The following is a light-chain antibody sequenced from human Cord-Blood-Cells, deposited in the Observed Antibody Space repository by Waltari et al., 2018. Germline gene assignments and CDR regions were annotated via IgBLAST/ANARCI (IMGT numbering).Light chain of an antibody. CDR3: SSYTSSSSWV. CDR1: SSAVGVYNY. V-gene: IGLV2-14*01. J-gene: IGLJ3*02. Sequence: QSALTQPASVSGSPGQSITIPCTGTSSAVGVYNYVPWYQQHPGKAPKLMIYDVSNRPSGVSNRFSGSKSGNTASLTISGLQAEDEADYYCSSYTSSSSWVFGGGTKLTVL. CDR2: DVS.